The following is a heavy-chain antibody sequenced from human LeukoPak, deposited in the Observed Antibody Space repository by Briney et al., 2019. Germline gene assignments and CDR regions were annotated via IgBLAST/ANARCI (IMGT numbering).Heavy chain of an antibody. J-gene: IGHJ4*02. V-gene: IGHV4-4*07. CDR3: ARQQNSGYGLPFDY. D-gene: IGHD5-12*01. CDR2: IYTSGST. CDR1: GGSISSYY. Sequence: SETLSLTCTVSGGSISSYYWSWIRQPAGKGLEWIGRIYTSGSTNHNPSLKSRVTMSVDTSKNQFSLKLSSVTAADTAVYYCARQQNSGYGLPFDYWGQGTLVTVSS.